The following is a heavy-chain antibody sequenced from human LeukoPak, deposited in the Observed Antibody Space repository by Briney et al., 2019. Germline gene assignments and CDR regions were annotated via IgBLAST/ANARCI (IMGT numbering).Heavy chain of an antibody. CDR1: GFTFNNYA. CDR3: VKDNSNWYWYFDL. V-gene: IGHV3-23*01. Sequence: TGGYLRLSCAASGFTFNNYAMIWVRQAPGKGLEWVSVISGSGNSTYYADSVKGRFTISRDNSKNKLYLQMNSLRGEDTAVYHCVKDNSNWYWYFDLWGRGTLVTASS. D-gene: IGHD1-1*01. CDR2: ISGSGNST. J-gene: IGHJ2*01.